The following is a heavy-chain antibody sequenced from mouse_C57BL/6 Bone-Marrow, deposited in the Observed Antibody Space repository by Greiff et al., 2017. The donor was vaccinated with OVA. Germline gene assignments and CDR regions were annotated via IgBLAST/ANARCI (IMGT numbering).Heavy chain of an antibody. D-gene: IGHD2-3*01. V-gene: IGHV3-6*01. CDR2: ISYDGSN. Sequence: DVQLQESGPGLVKPSQSLSLTCSVTGYSITSGYYWNWIRQFPGNKLEWMGYISYDGSNNYNPSLKNRISITRDTSKNQFFLKLNSVTTEDTATYYCAKERDGYSAWFAYWGQGTLVTVSA. CDR1: GYSITSGYY. J-gene: IGHJ3*01. CDR3: AKERDGYSAWFAY.